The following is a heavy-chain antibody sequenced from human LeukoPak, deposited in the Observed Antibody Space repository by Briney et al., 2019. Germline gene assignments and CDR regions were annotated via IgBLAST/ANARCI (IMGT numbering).Heavy chain of an antibody. Sequence: GRSLRLSCAASGFTFSSYAMHWVRQAPGKGLEWVAVISYDGSNKYYADSVKGRFTISRDNSKNTLYLQMNSLRAEDTAVYYCARSRYCSGGSCFDYWGQGTLVTVSS. D-gene: IGHD2-15*01. CDR1: GFTFSSYA. CDR3: ARSRYCSGGSCFDY. J-gene: IGHJ4*02. CDR2: ISYDGSNK. V-gene: IGHV3-30-3*01.